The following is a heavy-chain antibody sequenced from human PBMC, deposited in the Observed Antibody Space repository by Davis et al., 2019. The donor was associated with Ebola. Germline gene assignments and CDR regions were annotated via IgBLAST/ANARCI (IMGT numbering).Heavy chain of an antibody. CDR2: IYYTGST. V-gene: IGHV4-59*02. Sequence: MPSETLSLTCTVSGGSVSGYYWSWIRQPPGKGLEWIGYIYYTGSTNYSPSLRGRLTMSVDTSSNQFSLKLKSVTASDTAIYYCARIVVVAIPAAMPADWYFDLWGRGTLVTVSS. J-gene: IGHJ2*01. CDR3: ARIVVVAIPAAMPADWYFDL. CDR1: GGSVSGYY. D-gene: IGHD2-2*01.